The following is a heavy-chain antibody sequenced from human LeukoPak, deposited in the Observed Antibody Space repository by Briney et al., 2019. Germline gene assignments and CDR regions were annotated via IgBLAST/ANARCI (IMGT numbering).Heavy chain of an antibody. CDR2: ISYDGSNK. Sequence: PGRSLRLSCAASGFTFSSYAMHWVRQAPGKGLEWVAVISYDGSNKYYADSVKGRFTISRDNSKNTLYLQMNSLGAEDTAVYYCAKPRDFYYYMDVWGKGTTVIVSS. CDR1: GFTFSSYA. V-gene: IGHV3-30-3*02. J-gene: IGHJ6*03. CDR3: AKPRDFYYYMDV.